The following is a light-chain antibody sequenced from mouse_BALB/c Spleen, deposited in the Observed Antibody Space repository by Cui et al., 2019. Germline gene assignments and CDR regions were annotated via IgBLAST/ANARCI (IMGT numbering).Light chain of an antibody. J-gene: IGKJ5*01. V-gene: IGKV4-68*01. CDR2: LTY. CDR1: SSVSY. Sequence: QIVLTQSPALMSASRGEKVTMTCSASSSVSYMYWYQQKPRSSPKPWIYLTYNLASGVPARFSGSGSGTSYSLTISSMEAEDAATYYCQQWSSNPLTFGAGTKLELK. CDR3: QQWSSNPLT.